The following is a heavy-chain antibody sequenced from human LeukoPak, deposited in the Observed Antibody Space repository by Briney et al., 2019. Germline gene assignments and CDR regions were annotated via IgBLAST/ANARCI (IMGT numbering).Heavy chain of an antibody. Sequence: PGRSLRLSCAASGFTFDDYAMQWVRQAPGKGLEWVSGISWNSGSIGYADSVKGRFTISRDNAKNSLYLQMNSLRAEDTALYYCARTDYDILTGFYYFDYWGQGTLVTVSS. CDR3: ARTDYDILTGFYYFDY. CDR1: GFTFDDYA. CDR2: ISWNSGSI. D-gene: IGHD3-9*01. J-gene: IGHJ4*02. V-gene: IGHV3-9*01.